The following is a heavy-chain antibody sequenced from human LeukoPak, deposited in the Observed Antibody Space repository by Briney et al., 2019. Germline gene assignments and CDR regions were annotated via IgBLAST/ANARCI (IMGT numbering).Heavy chain of an antibody. D-gene: IGHD5-18*01. V-gene: IGHV4-38-2*02. J-gene: IGHJ4*02. CDR3: ARDRGYSSNPGGDDY. CDR2: IYHSGST. CDR1: GYSISGGYY. Sequence: SETLSLTCTVSGYSISGGYYWGWIRQPPGKGLEWIGSIYHSGSTYYNPSLKSRVTISVDTSKNQFSLKLSSVTAADTAVYYCARDRGYSSNPGGDDYWGQGTLVTVSS.